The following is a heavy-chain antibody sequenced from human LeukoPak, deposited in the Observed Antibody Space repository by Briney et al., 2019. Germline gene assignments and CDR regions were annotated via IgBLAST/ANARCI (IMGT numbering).Heavy chain of an antibody. Sequence: SETLSLTCTVSGGSISSYYWSWIRQPPGKGLEWIGYIYYSGSTNYNPSLKSRVTISVDTSKNQFSLKLSSVTAADTAVYYCARDAGDYYDSSGPGIDYWGQGTLVTVSS. CDR2: IYYSGST. D-gene: IGHD3-22*01. V-gene: IGHV4-59*12. CDR1: GGSISSYY. J-gene: IGHJ4*02. CDR3: ARDAGDYYDSSGPGIDY.